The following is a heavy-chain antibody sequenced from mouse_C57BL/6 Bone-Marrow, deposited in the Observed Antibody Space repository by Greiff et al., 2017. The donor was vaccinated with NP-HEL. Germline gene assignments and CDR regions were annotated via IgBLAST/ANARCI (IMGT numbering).Heavy chain of an antibody. CDR3: ARYDFDFDV. D-gene: IGHD2-4*01. V-gene: IGHV1-50*01. CDR2: IDPSDSYT. CDR1: GYTFTSYW. J-gene: IGHJ1*03. Sequence: QVQLQQPGAELVKPGASVKLSCKASGYTFTSYWMQWVKQRPGQGLEWIGEIDPSDSYTNYNQKFKGKATLTVDTSSSTAYMQLSSLTSADSAVYYCARYDFDFDVWGTGTTVTVSS.